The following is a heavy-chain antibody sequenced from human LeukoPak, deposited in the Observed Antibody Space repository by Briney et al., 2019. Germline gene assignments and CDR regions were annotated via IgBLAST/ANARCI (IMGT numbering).Heavy chain of an antibody. V-gene: IGHV4-34*01. Sequence: SETLSLSCGVYGGSFSGYYRSWIRQPPGKGLEWIGEINPRGSTNYNPSLKSRVTLSADTSKNQFSLTLNSVTAADTAVYYCARRRLGYYFDYWGQRTLVTVSS. J-gene: IGHJ4*02. CDR2: INPRGST. CDR1: GGSFSGYY. CDR3: ARRRLGYYFDY. D-gene: IGHD5-24*01.